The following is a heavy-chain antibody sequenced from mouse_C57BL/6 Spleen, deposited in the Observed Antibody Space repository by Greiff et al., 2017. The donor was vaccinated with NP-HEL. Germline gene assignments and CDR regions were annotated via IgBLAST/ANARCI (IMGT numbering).Heavy chain of an antibody. CDR1: GYTFTTYP. J-gene: IGHJ4*01. CDR2: FHPYNDDT. D-gene: IGHD2-4*01. V-gene: IGHV1-47*01. Sequence: VQLQQSGAELVKPGASVKMSCKASGYTFTTYPIEWMKQNHGKSLEWIGNFHPYNDDTKYNEKFKGKATLTVEISSSTVYLELSRLTSDDSAVYYCARGGLRRGGVYYAMDYWGQGTSVTVSS. CDR3: ARGGLRRGGVYYAMDY.